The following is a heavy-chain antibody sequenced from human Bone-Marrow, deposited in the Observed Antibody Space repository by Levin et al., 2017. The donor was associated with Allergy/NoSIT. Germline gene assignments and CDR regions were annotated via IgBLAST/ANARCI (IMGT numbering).Heavy chain of an antibody. CDR1: GFTFSSYS. Sequence: KAGGSLRLSCAASGFTFSSYSLNWVRQAPGKGLEWVSSISATGRTIYSADSVQGRFTVSRDNARDSLYLQMDRLRPEDTAIYYCSRGPLPYYNGFDVWGQGTAVTVSS. CDR2: ISATGRTI. V-gene: IGHV3-21*06. CDR3: SRGPLPYYNGFDV. J-gene: IGHJ6*02.